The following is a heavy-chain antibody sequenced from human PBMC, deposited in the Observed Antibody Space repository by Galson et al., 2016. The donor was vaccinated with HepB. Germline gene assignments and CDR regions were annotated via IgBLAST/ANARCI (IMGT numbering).Heavy chain of an antibody. J-gene: IGHJ4*02. CDR1: GFTLSSYA. D-gene: IGHD3-3*01. CDR2: ISGSGGTT. Sequence: SLRLSCAASGFTLSSYALSWVRQAPGKGLEWVSVISGSGGTTYYADSVKGRFTISRDNSKNALYLQMNSLRAEDTAVYYCAKEPNYDFWSGHPFDYWGQGTLVTVSS. CDR3: AKEPNYDFWSGHPFDY. V-gene: IGHV3-23*01.